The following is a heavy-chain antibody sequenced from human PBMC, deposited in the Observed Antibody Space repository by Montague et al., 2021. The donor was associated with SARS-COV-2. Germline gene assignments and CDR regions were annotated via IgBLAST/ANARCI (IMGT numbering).Heavy chain of an antibody. Sequence: PALVKPTQTLTLTCTFSGFSLSTSGVGVAWIRQPPGKALEWLAIIYWDDDRRYSPSLESGLTITKDTPKNQVVPTMTNMDPVDTATYYCARSYGTTVVTRAFDYWGQGTLVTVSS. D-gene: IGHD4-23*01. CDR3: ARSYGTTVVTRAFDY. V-gene: IGHV2-5*02. CDR2: IYWDDDR. CDR1: GFSLSTSGVG. J-gene: IGHJ4*02.